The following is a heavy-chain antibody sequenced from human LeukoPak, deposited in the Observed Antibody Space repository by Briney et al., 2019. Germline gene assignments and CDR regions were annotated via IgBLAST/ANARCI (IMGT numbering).Heavy chain of an antibody. CDR2: IGASGDSI. CDR3: ARDLAAAFDY. D-gene: IGHD6-13*01. J-gene: IGHJ4*02. Sequence: GGSLRLSCAVSGFTFSSYAMIWVRQAPGRGLVWVSSIGASGDSIYYTDSVKGRFTISRDNSKNTLYLQMSSLRVEDTAVYYCARDLAAAFDYWGQGTLVTVSS. CDR1: GFTFSSYA. V-gene: IGHV3-23*01.